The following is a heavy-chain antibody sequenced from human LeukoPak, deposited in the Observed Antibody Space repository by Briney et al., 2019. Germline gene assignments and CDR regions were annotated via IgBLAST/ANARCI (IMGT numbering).Heavy chain of an antibody. D-gene: IGHD2-8*02. Sequence: PGGSLRLSCAASGFTFSNYAMGWVRQAPGKGLEWVSGINFSGGSTYYADSVKGRFTISRDNSKNTLYLEMQSLRAIDTAVYYCAKTTWSWVEPWCFDSWGQGTLVTVSS. CDR2: INFSGGST. CDR1: GFTFSNYA. CDR3: AKTTWSWVEPWCFDS. V-gene: IGHV3-23*01. J-gene: IGHJ4*02.